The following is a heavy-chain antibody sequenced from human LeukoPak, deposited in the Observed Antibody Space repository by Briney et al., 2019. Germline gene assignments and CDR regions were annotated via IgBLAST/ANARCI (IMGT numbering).Heavy chain of an antibody. V-gene: IGHV1-69*05. J-gene: IGHJ5*02. D-gene: IGHD2-8*01. CDR2: IIPIFGTA. CDR1: GGTFSSYA. Sequence: EASVKVSCKASGGTFSSYAISWVRQAPGQGLEWMGGIIPIFGTANYAQKFQGRVTITTDESTSTAYMELSSLRSEDTAVYYCARGPCTNGVCYSGWFDPWGQGTLVTVSS. CDR3: ARGPCTNGVCYSGWFDP.